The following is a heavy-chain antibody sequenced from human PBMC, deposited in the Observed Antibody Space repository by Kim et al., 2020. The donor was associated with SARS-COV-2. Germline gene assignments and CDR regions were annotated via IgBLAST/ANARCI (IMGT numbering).Heavy chain of an antibody. Sequence: GGSLRLSCAASGFTVSSNYMSWVRQAPGKGLEWVSVIYSGGSTYYADSVKGRFTISRDNSKNTLYLQMNSLRAEDTAVYYCARVYGSGTENRGWFDPWGQGTLVTVSS. CDR3: ARVYGSGTENRGWFDP. CDR2: IYSGGST. V-gene: IGHV3-53*01. J-gene: IGHJ5*02. CDR1: GFTVSSNY. D-gene: IGHD3-10*01.